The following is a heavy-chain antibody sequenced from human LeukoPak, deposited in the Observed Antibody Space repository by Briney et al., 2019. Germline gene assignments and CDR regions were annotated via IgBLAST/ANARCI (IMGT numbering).Heavy chain of an antibody. Sequence: PGGSLRLSCAASGFTFSNYSMSWVRQAPGKGLEWVSYISTRSGTIYYTASVKGRFTISRDNAKNSLYLQMNSLRDEDTAVYYCARDRGGYEFFDYWGQGILVTVSS. V-gene: IGHV3-48*02. CDR3: ARDRGGYEFFDY. J-gene: IGHJ4*02. CDR2: ISTRSGTI. CDR1: GFTFSNYS. D-gene: IGHD5-12*01.